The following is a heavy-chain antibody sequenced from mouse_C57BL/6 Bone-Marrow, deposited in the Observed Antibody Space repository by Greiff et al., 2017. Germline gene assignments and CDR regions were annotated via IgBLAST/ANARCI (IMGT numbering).Heavy chain of an antibody. CDR1: GFTFSDAW. J-gene: IGHJ1*03. Sequence: EVKLVESGGGLVQPGGSMKLSCAASGFTFSDAWMDWVRQSPEKGLEWVAEIRNKANNHATYYAESVKGRFTISRDDSKSSVYLQMNSLRAEDTGIYYCTRVYYVNHWYFDVWGTGTTVTVSS. D-gene: IGHD2-1*01. CDR3: TRVYYVNHWYFDV. CDR2: IRNKANNHAT. V-gene: IGHV6-6*01.